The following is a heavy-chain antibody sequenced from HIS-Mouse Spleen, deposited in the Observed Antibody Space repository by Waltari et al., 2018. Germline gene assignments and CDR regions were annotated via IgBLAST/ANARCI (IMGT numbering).Heavy chain of an antibody. V-gene: IGHV1-2*02. CDR2: INPNSGGT. Sequence: QVQLVQSGAEVKKPGASWKVSCKPSGYPFTGYSIPWVRQAPGQGLEWMGWINPNSGGTNYAQKFQGRVTMTRDTSISTAYMELSRLRSDDTAVYYCARLYEQLERRADAFDIWGQGTMVTVSS. J-gene: IGHJ3*02. CDR3: ARLYEQLERRADAFDI. CDR1: GYPFTGYS. D-gene: IGHD1-1*01.